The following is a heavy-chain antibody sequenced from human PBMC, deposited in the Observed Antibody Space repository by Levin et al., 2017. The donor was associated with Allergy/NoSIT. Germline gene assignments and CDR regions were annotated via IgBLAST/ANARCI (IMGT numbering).Heavy chain of an antibody. CDR3: ATSAFRGLASRHYYKSYYIDV. V-gene: IGHV4-31*03. CDR2: IFYNGNT. Sequence: SETLSLTCTVSGGSVSSGGYYWSWLRQHPGKGLEWLGYIFYNGNTQYNPSLKSRVSMSVDASKSQFSLKLNAVTAADTAVYYCATSAFRGLASRHYYKSYYIDVWGRGTTVTVSS. J-gene: IGHJ6*03. CDR1: GGSVSSGGYY. D-gene: IGHD6-6*01.